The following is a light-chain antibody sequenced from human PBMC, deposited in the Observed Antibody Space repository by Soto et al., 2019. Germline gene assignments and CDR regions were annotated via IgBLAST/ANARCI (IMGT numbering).Light chain of an antibody. V-gene: IGLV1-44*01. CDR3: AAWDDSLNGPV. Sequence: QSVLTQPPSASGTPGQRVTISCSGSSSNIGSNTVNWYQLIPGTAPKLLIYSNNQRPSGVPDRFSGSKSGTSASLAISGLQSEDEADYYCAAWDDSLNGPVFGGGTKLTVL. CDR1: SSNIGSNT. CDR2: SNN. J-gene: IGLJ3*02.